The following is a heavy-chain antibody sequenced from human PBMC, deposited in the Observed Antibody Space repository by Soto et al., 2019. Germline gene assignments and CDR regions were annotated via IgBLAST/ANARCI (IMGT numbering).Heavy chain of an antibody. V-gene: IGHV1-3*01. D-gene: IGHD1-26*01. CDR2: INGGNGNT. CDR3: ARDDSGFSGSHYIDYFNY. CDR1: GNTVPNYA. Sequence: GASVKVSCKASGNTVPNYAIHWVRQAPGQRLEWMGWINGGNGNTYYSEHFQGRVTLTRDTSAGTVYMQLSSLTSEDTAVYYCARDDSGFSGSHYIDYFNYWGKGALVTVSS. J-gene: IGHJ4*02.